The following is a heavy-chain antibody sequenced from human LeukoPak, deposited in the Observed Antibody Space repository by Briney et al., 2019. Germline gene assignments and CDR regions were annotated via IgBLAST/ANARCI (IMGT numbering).Heavy chain of an antibody. CDR1: GFTFDDYA. V-gene: IGHV3-9*01. CDR2: ISWNSGSI. D-gene: IGHD3-10*01. J-gene: IGHJ3*02. CDR3: AKGKGVTMVRGAHAFDI. Sequence: GGSLRLSCAASGFTFDDYAMHWVRQAPGKGLEWVSGISWNSGSIGYADSVKGRFTISRDNAKNSLYLQINSLRAEDTALYYCAKGKGVTMVRGAHAFDIWGQGTMVTVSS.